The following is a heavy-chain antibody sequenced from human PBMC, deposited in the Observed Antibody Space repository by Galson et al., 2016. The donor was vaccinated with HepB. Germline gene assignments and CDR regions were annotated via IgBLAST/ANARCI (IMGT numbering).Heavy chain of an antibody. Sequence: SETLSLTCAVYGGSFSGYYWSWIRQPPGKGLEWIGEINHSGSSNYNPSLKSRVTMSVDTSKNQFSLKLRSVTAADTAVYYCARARIFGVVIRRYYFDYWGQGTLVTVSS. CDR3: ARARIFGVVIRRYYFDY. D-gene: IGHD3-3*01. CDR2: INHSGSS. J-gene: IGHJ4*02. V-gene: IGHV4-34*01. CDR1: GGSFSGYY.